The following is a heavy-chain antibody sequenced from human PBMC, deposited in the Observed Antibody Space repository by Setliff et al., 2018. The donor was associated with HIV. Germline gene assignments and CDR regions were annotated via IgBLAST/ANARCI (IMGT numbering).Heavy chain of an antibody. J-gene: IGHJ3*02. CDR1: GYTFNNYG. CDR3: ASGRGIYGSGALEAYDI. D-gene: IGHD3-10*01. V-gene: IGHV1-18*01. CDR2: ISGYGNR. Sequence: ASVKVSCKASGYTFNNYGVMWVRQAPGQGLEWMGWISGYGNRKYAQKFEGRLTVTTDTSTSTAYMELRTLRSDDTAVYFCASGRGIYGSGALEAYDIWGQGTMVTVPS.